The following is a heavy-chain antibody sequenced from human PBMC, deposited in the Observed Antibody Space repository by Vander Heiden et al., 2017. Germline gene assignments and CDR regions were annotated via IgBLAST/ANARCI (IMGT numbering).Heavy chain of an antibody. CDR3: ASCRVYDFWSGYYMDYYYYGMDV. D-gene: IGHD3-3*01. CDR2: ISAYNGNT. CDR1: GSTSSSYV. Sequence: TAVKVPCKVSGSTSSSYVCSGVRQAPGPELEWMVWISAYNGNTNYAQKLQGRVTMTTDTSTSTAYMELRSLRSDDTAVYYCASCRVYDFWSGYYMDYYYYGMDVWGQGTTVTVSS. J-gene: IGHJ6*02. V-gene: IGHV1-18*01.